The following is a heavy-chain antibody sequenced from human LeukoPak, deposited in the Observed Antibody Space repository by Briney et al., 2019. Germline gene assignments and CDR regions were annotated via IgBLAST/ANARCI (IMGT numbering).Heavy chain of an antibody. CDR1: GFPLSSYS. Sequence: GGSLRLSCTASGFPLSSYSMNWIRQAPGKGLEWISYISASGSAIYYVDSVNGRVTVSRDNARNSLFLQMDSPRAEDTAVYYCVRAKGSYFDYWGPGTLVTVSS. CDR3: VRAKGSYFDY. V-gene: IGHV3-48*01. J-gene: IGHJ4*02. CDR2: ISASGSAI. D-gene: IGHD2-15*01.